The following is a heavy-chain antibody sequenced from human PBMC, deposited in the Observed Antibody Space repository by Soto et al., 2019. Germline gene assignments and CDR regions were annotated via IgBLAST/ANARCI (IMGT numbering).Heavy chain of an antibody. CDR2: IHQDGSDK. J-gene: IGHJ4*02. CDR3: AREDYGDFHS. CDR1: GFTFSSYW. Sequence: EVHLVQSGGGLVQPGGSLRLSCTASGFTFSSYWMSWVRQAPGKGLEWVANIHQDGSDKYYVDSVKGRFTISRDNAKNSLYLQMNSLRAEDTAVYYGAREDYGDFHSWGQGALVIVSS. V-gene: IGHV3-7*01. D-gene: IGHD4-17*01.